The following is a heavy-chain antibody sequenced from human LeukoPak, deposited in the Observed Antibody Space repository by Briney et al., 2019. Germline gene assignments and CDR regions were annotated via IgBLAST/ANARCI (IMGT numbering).Heavy chain of an antibody. D-gene: IGHD3-9*01. CDR2: IKNDGSEK. Sequence: GGSLRLSCAASGFTFSSYWMSWVRQAPGKGLEWVATIKNDGSEKNYVDSVKGRFTISRDNAKNSLYLQMSGLRAEDTAVHFCATADWFSFDFWGQGTLVTVSS. CDR3: ATADWFSFDF. J-gene: IGHJ4*02. CDR1: GFTFSSYW. V-gene: IGHV3-7*04.